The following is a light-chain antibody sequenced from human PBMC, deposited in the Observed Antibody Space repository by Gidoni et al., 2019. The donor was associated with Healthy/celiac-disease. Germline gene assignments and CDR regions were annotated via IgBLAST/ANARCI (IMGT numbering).Light chain of an antibody. V-gene: IGKV3-15*01. CDR1: QSVSSN. J-gene: IGKJ2*01. Sequence: EIVMTQSPATLSVSPGERATLSCRASQSVSSNLALYQQKPGQAPRLLIYGESTRATGIPARFSGSGSGTEFTLTISSLQSEDFAVYYCQQYNNWPPGTFGQGTKLEIK. CDR2: GES. CDR3: QQYNNWPPGT.